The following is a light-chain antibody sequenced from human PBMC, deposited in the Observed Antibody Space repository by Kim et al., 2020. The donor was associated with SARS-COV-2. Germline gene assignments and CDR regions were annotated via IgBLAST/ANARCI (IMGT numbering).Light chain of an antibody. CDR3: QQYYNYPWT. CDR1: QDISSY. V-gene: IGKV1-8*01. CDR2: AAS. Sequence: ASAGDRVTITCRASQDISSYLAWYQQKPGQAPKLLIYAASTLQSGVPSRFSGSGSGTDFTLTISCLQSEDFATYYCQQYYNYPWTFGQGTKVDIK. J-gene: IGKJ1*01.